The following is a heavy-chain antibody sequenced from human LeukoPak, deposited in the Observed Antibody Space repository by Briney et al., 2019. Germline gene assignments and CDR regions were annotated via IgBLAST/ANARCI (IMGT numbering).Heavy chain of an antibody. CDR3: ARGYDFWSGYPPFDY. CDR1: GYTFTGYY. D-gene: IGHD3-3*01. V-gene: IGHV1-2*02. Sequence: ASVKVSCKASGYTFTGYYMHWVRRAPGQGLEWMGWINPNSGGTNYAQKFQGRVTMTRDTSISTAYMELSRLRSDDTAVYYCARGYDFWSGYPPFDYWGQGTLVTVSS. J-gene: IGHJ4*02. CDR2: INPNSGGT.